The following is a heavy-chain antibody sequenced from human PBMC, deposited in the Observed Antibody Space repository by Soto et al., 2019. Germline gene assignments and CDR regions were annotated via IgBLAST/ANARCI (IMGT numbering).Heavy chain of an antibody. D-gene: IGHD3-3*01. CDR2: ISGSGATT. CDR1: GFTFSSYA. J-gene: IGHJ4*02. Sequence: GGSLRLSCAASGFTFSSYAMSWVRQAPGKGLEWVSVISGSGATTYYADSVKGRFTISRDNSKNTLYLQMNSLRAEDTAVYYCAKWPKDFWSGYYWDYFDYWGQGTLVTVSS. CDR3: AKWPKDFWSGYYWDYFDY. V-gene: IGHV3-23*01.